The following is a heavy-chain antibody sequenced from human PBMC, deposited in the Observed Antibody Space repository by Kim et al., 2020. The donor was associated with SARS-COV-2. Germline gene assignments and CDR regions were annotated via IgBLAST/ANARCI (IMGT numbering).Heavy chain of an antibody. CDR2: IYYSGST. CDR1: GGSISSGDYY. Sequence: SETLSLTCTVSGGSISSGDYYWSWIRQPPGKGLEWIGYIYYSGSTYYNPSLKSRVTISVDTSKNQFSLKLSSVTAADTAVYYCARPRDGYHDAFDIWGQGTMVTVSS. D-gene: IGHD5-12*01. J-gene: IGHJ3*02. CDR3: ARPRDGYHDAFDI. V-gene: IGHV4-30-4*01.